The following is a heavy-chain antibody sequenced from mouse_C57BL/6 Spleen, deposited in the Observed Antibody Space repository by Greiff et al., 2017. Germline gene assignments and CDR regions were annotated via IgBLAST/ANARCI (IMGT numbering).Heavy chain of an antibody. Sequence: VQLQQSGAELVRPGASVTLSCKASGYTFTDYEMHWVKQTPVHGLEWIGAIDPETGGTAYNQKFKGKAILTADKSSSTAYMELRSLTSEDSAVYYCTRAPYYGSSYVDYWGQGTTLTGSS. CDR2: IDPETGGT. CDR3: TRAPYYGSSYVDY. V-gene: IGHV1-15*01. CDR1: GYTFTDYE. J-gene: IGHJ2*01. D-gene: IGHD1-1*01.